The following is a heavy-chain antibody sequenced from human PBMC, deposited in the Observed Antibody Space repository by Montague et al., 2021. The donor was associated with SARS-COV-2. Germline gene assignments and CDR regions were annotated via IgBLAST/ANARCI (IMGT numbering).Heavy chain of an antibody. D-gene: IGHD2-15*01. J-gene: IGHJ4*02. CDR2: LSHGGDTA. CDR1: GFSFSNYV. Sequence: SLSLSCAGSGFSFSNYVMSWVRQAPGKGLEWVSSLSHGGDTAYYADSVKGRFTISRDNSKSTLYLQMNSLRVEDTAIYYCVPLGYCSDGSCSDFDSWGQGTLVTVSS. V-gene: IGHV3-23*01. CDR3: VPLGYCSDGSCSDFDS.